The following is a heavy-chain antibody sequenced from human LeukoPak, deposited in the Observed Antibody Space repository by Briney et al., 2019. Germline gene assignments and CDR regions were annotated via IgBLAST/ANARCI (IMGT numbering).Heavy chain of an antibody. Sequence: GGSLRLSCAASGFTFDDYAMHWVRQAPGKGLEWVSGVNWNSNSMDYADSVKGRFTISRDNAKNSLYLRMNSLRAEDTASYYCAKAKTSGSYSAFDYWGQGTLVTVSS. CDR3: AKAKTSGSYSAFDY. J-gene: IGHJ4*02. CDR1: GFTFDDYA. V-gene: IGHV3-9*01. CDR2: VNWNSNSM. D-gene: IGHD1-26*01.